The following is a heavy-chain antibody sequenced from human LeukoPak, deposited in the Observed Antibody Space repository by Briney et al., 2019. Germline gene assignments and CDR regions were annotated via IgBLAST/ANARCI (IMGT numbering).Heavy chain of an antibody. CDR2: ISAGGGST. CDR1: GFTFSSYA. J-gene: IGHJ4*02. Sequence: GGSLTLSCAASGFTFSSYALSWVRQAPGKGLVWVSAISAGGGSTYYADSVKGRFTISRDNSKNTLYLQMNSLRAEDTAVYYCAKRPMTTVADYFDYWGQGTLVTVSS. CDR3: AKRPMTTVADYFDY. V-gene: IGHV3-23*01. D-gene: IGHD4-23*01.